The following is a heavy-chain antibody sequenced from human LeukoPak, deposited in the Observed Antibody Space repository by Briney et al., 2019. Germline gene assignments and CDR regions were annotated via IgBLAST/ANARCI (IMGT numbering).Heavy chain of an antibody. CDR3: AKDSLYSGYDYYPDY. V-gene: IGHV3-30*04. CDR1: GFTFQRHA. J-gene: IGHJ4*02. CDR2: ISYDGSNK. Sequence: GGSPRLSCDTSGFTFQRHAFLWVRQAPGKGLEWVAVISYDGSNKYYADSVKGRFTISRDNSKNTLYLQMNSLRAEDTAVYYCAKDSLYSGYDYYPDYWGQGTLVTVSS. D-gene: IGHD5-12*01.